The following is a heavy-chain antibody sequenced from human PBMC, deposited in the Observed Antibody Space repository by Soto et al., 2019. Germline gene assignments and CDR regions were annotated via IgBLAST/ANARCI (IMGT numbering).Heavy chain of an antibody. CDR1: GGTFSTYA. D-gene: IGHD1-26*01. CDR2: IIPIFGTA. J-gene: IGHJ5*02. Sequence: GASVKVSCKASGGTFSTYAISWVRRAPGQGLQWMGEIIPIFGTANYAQKFQGRVTITADESTRTAYMELSSLRSEHTAVYYCALSSGSYFWFDPWGQGTLVTVSS. V-gene: IGHV1-69*13. CDR3: ALSSGSYFWFDP.